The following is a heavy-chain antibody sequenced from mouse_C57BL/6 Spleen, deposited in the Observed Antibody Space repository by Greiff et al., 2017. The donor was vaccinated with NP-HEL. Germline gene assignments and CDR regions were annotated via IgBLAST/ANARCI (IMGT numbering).Heavy chain of an antibody. CDR2: ISSGSSTI. CDR3: ATDSSGFFDY. D-gene: IGHD3-2*02. Sequence: DVQLVESGGGLVKPGGSLKLSCAASGFTFSDYGMHWVRQAPEKGLEWVAYISSGSSTIYYADTVKGRFTISRDNAKNTLFLQMTSLRSEDTAMYYCATDSSGFFDYWGQGTTLTVSS. CDR1: GFTFSDYG. V-gene: IGHV5-17*01. J-gene: IGHJ2*01.